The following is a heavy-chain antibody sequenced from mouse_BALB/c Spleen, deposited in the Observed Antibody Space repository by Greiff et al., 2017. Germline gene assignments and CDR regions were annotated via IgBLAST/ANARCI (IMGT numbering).Heavy chain of an antibody. V-gene: IGHV1S135*01. D-gene: IGHD6-1*01. CDR1: GYSFTSYY. Sequence: VQLKQSGPELMKPGASVKISCKASGYSFTSYYMHWVKQSHGKSLEWIGYIDPFNGGTSYNQKFKGKATLTVDKSSSTAYMHLSSLTSEDSAVYYCARGLAPFAYWGQGTLVTVSA. CDR2: IDPFNGGT. CDR3: ARGLAPFAY. J-gene: IGHJ3*01.